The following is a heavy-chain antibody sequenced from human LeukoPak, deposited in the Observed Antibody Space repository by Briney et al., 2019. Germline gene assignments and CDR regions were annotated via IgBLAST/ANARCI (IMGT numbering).Heavy chain of an antibody. V-gene: IGHV3-43D*03. J-gene: IGHJ6*04. CDR2: ISWDGGST. CDR3: AKSFSDFWSGLDV. CDR1: GFTFDDYA. Sequence: GSLRLSCAASGFTFDDYAMHWVRQAPGKGLEWVSLISWDGGSTYYADSVKGRFTISRDNSKNSLYLQMNSLRAEDTALYYCAKSFSDFWSGLDVWGKGTTVTVSS. D-gene: IGHD3-3*01.